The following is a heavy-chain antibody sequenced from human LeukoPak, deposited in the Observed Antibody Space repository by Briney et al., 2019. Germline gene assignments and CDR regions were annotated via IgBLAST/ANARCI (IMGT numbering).Heavy chain of an antibody. CDR1: GFTSSNYW. D-gene: IGHD5/OR15-5a*01. Sequence: GGSLRLSCAASGFTSSNYWMNWVRQAPGKGLEWVANIKQDGSEKYYVDSVKGRFTISRDNAKNSLYLQMNSLRAEDTAVYYCASLSHKYYFDYWGQGTLVTVSS. V-gene: IGHV3-7*01. CDR3: ASLSHKYYFDY. J-gene: IGHJ4*02. CDR2: IKQDGSEK.